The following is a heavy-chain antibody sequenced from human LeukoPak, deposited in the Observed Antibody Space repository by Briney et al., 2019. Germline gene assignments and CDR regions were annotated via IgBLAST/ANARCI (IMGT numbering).Heavy chain of an antibody. J-gene: IGHJ4*02. CDR1: GYTFTGYY. D-gene: IGHD5-12*01. Sequence: ASVKVSCKASGYTFTGYYMHWVRQAPGQGLEWMGWINPNSGGTNYAQKFQGRVTMTRDKSISTAYMELSRLRSDDTALYSCARVAYSAYDYPTLLPPFDYWGQGTLVTVSS. CDR3: ARVAYSAYDYPTLLPPFDY. CDR2: INPNSGGT. V-gene: IGHV1-2*02.